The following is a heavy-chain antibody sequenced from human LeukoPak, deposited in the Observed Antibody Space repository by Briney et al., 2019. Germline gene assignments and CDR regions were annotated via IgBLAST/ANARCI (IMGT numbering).Heavy chain of an antibody. Sequence: SETLSLTCAVYGGSFSGYYWSWIRQPPGKGLEWIGEINHSGSTNYNPSLKSRVTISVDTSKNQFSLKLSSVTAADTAVYYCARRTRGLVVVVAALDYWGQGTLVTVSP. D-gene: IGHD2-15*01. CDR3: ARRTRGLVVVVAALDY. J-gene: IGHJ4*02. CDR1: GGSFSGYY. CDR2: INHSGST. V-gene: IGHV4-34*01.